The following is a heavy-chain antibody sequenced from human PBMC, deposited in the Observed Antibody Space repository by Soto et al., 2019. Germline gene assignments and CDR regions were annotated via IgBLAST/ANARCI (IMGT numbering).Heavy chain of an antibody. CDR1: GFTFSSYG. CDR2: ISYDGSNK. Sequence: HPGGSLRLSCAASGFTFSSYGMHWVRQAPGKGLEWVAVISYDGSNKYYADSVKGRFTISRDNSKNTLYLQMNSLRAEDTAVYYCAKDLVGYSSGWSNWFDPWGQGTLVTVSS. V-gene: IGHV3-30*18. CDR3: AKDLVGYSSGWSNWFDP. J-gene: IGHJ5*02. D-gene: IGHD6-19*01.